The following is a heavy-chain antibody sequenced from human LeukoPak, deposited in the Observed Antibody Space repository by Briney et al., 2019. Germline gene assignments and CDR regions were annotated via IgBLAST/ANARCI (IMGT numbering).Heavy chain of an antibody. J-gene: IGHJ5*02. CDR3: ARDHYGSGSWFDP. V-gene: IGHV3-23*01. CDR1: GFTFSSYA. Sequence: GGSLRLSCAASGFTFSSYAMSWVRQAPGKGLEWVSAIRGSGDSTYYADSVKGRFTISRDNSKNTLYLQMNSLRAGDTAVYYCARDHYGSGSWFDPWGQGTLVTVSS. CDR2: IRGSGDST. D-gene: IGHD3-10*01.